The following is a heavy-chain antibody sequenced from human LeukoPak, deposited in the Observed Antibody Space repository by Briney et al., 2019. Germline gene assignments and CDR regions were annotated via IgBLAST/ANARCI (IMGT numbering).Heavy chain of an antibody. Sequence: GASVKVSCKASGYTFTGYYMHWVRQAPGQGLEWMGWINPNSGGTNYAQKFQGRVTMTRDTSISTAYMELSRLRSDDTAVYYCARDLVSDCGGDCYRDYWGQGTLVTVSS. J-gene: IGHJ4*02. V-gene: IGHV1-2*02. D-gene: IGHD2-21*02. CDR2: INPNSGGT. CDR3: ARDLVSDCGGDCYRDY. CDR1: GYTFTGYY.